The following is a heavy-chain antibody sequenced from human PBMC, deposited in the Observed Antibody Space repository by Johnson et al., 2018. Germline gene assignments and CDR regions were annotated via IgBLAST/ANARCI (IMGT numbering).Heavy chain of an antibody. CDR3: ARDTRNWYFDL. J-gene: IGHJ2*01. D-gene: IGHD3-3*01. Sequence: QVQLQESGPGLVKPSETLSLTCTVSGDSLRDYYWAWIRQPPGKGLEWIGYVHYSGPTHYNPSLKSRLTISVDTSENKVSLRLNSVTAEDTAIYYCARDTRNWYFDLWGRGTPVTVSS. V-gene: IGHV4-59*01. CDR1: GDSLRDYY. CDR2: VHYSGPT.